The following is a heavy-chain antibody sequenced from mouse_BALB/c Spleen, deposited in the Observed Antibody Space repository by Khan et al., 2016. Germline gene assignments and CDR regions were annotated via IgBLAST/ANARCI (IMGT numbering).Heavy chain of an antibody. Sequence: QVQLQQSGPGLVAPSQSLSITCTVSGFSLTNSGVHWVRQPPGKGLDWLGVIWAGGSTVYNSALMSRLSTTKDNSQNQVFLEMNSLKTDDTAMYDCARNDRDYSAEFASWGQGTLVTVSA. CDR1: GFSLTNSG. V-gene: IGHV2-9*02. CDR3: ARNDRDYSAEFAS. CDR2: IWAGGST. D-gene: IGHD2-4*01. J-gene: IGHJ3*01.